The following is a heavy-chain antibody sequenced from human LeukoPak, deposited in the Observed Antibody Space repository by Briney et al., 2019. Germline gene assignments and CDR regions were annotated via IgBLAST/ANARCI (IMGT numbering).Heavy chain of an antibody. J-gene: IGHJ4*02. Sequence: GGSLRLSCAASGFTFSSYAMSWVRQAPGKGLEWVSAISGAGGSTYYADSVKGRFTISRDNSKDTLYLQMNSLRAEDTAIYYCVKLRTGTATNFDYWGQGTLVTVSS. D-gene: IGHD1-1*01. CDR2: ISGAGGST. V-gene: IGHV3-23*01. CDR1: GFTFSSYA. CDR3: VKLRTGTATNFDY.